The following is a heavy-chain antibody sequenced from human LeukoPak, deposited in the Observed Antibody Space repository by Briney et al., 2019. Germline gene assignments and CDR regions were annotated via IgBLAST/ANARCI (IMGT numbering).Heavy chain of an antibody. J-gene: IGHJ1*01. CDR3: AKDGVWSGYSQEYFQH. Sequence: GGSLRLSCAASGFTFSNYGMHWVRQAPGKGLEWVSAISGSGGSTYYADSVKGRFTISRDNSKNTLYLQMNSLRAEDTAVYYCAKDGVWSGYSQEYFQHWGQGTLVTVSS. CDR1: GFTFSNYG. V-gene: IGHV3-23*01. D-gene: IGHD3-3*01. CDR2: ISGSGGST.